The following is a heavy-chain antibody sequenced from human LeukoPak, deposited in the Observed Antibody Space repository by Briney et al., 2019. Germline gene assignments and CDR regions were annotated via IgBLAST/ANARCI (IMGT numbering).Heavy chain of an antibody. D-gene: IGHD3-22*01. CDR2: IWYDGSNK. V-gene: IGHV3-33*01. Sequence: GRSLRLSCAASGFTFSSYGMHWVRQAPGKGLEWVAVIWYDGSNKYYADSVKGRFTSSRDNSKNTLYLQMNSLRAEDTAVYYCAREGRMIAAFDIWGQGTMVTVSS. CDR1: GFTFSSYG. J-gene: IGHJ3*02. CDR3: AREGRMIAAFDI.